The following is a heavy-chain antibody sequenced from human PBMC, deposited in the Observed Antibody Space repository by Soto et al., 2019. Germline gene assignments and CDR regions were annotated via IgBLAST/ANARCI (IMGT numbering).Heavy chain of an antibody. Sequence: EVQLVESGGGLVQPGGSLRLSCAAAGFTFRNYWMSWVRQAPGKGLEWTANIKEDGSETYNVESVKGRFTISRDNAENSLSRQMNSLRAEDTALYYWAKWGERTTGCDYWGQGILVTVSS. CDR2: IKEDGSET. J-gene: IGHJ4*02. CDR1: GFTFRNYW. D-gene: IGHD1-26*01. CDR3: AKWGERTTGCDY. V-gene: IGHV3-7*05.